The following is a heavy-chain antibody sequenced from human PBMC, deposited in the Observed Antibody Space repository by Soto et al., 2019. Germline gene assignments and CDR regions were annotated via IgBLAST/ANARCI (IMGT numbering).Heavy chain of an antibody. Sequence: QLQLQESGPGLVKPSETLSLTCSVSGGSISSSNYYWGWIRQPPWKGLEWIGSIAYSGSTYYNPTLKGRVAKSADTSKSQYSLKLTSVTAADQAVFFCARPRSINGWYYFASWGQGTLVTVSS. D-gene: IGHD6-19*01. CDR3: ARPRSINGWYYFAS. J-gene: IGHJ4*02. CDR1: GGSISSSNYY. CDR2: IAYSGST. V-gene: IGHV4-39*01.